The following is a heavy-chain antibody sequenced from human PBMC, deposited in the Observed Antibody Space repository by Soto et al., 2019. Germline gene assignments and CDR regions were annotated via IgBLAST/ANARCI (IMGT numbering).Heavy chain of an antibody. J-gene: IGHJ6*02. Sequence: PGGSLRLSCAASGFTFSSYAMSWVRQAPGKGLEWVSAISGSGGSTYYADSVKGRFTISRDNSKNTLYLQMNSLRAEDTAVYYCADGLWFVELGMDVWGQGTTVTVSS. CDR1: GFTFSSYA. V-gene: IGHV3-23*01. CDR2: ISGSGGST. CDR3: ADGLWFVELGMDV. D-gene: IGHD3-10*01.